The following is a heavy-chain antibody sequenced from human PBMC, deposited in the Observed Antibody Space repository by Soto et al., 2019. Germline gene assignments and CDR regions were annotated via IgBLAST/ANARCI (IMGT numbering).Heavy chain of an antibody. CDR2: INPNSGGT. V-gene: IGHV1-2*02. CDR1: GYTFTGYY. CDR3: ASSCDSSTSCFPYYYYGMDV. D-gene: IGHD2-2*01. Sequence: ASVKVSCKASGYTFTGYYMTWVRQAPGQGLEWMGWINPNSGGTNYAQKFQGRVAMTRDTSISTAYMELSRLRSDDTAVCYCASSCDSSTSCFPYYYYGMDVWGQGTTVTVSS. J-gene: IGHJ6*02.